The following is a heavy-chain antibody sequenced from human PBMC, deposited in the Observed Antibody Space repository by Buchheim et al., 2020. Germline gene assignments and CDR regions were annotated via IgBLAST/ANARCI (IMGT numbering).Heavy chain of an antibody. CDR2: ISYDGSNK. CDR1: GFTFSSYA. D-gene: IGHD6-19*01. V-gene: IGHV3-30*04. J-gene: IGHJ6*02. Sequence: QVQLVESGGGVVQPGRSLRLSCAASGFTFSSYAMHWVRQAPGKGLEWVAVISYDGSNKYYADSVKGRFTISRDNSKHTLYLQMNSLRAEDTAVYYCARVSESSGWPPYYYYGMDVWGQGTT. CDR3: ARVSESSGWPPYYYYGMDV.